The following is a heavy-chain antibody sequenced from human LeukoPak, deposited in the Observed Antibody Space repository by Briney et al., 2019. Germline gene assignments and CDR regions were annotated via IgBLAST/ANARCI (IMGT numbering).Heavy chain of an antibody. D-gene: IGHD3-10*01. J-gene: IGHJ5*02. CDR2: INQDGGRI. Sequence: PGGSLRLTCAASGFTFSSHWMNWVRRAPGKGLEWVAIINQDGGRIGYGDSVKGRFTISRDNAQNSLYLQMNSLRAEDTAVYYCAREKYYYGSGSYYHEPKWYNWFDPWGQGTLVTVSS. CDR1: GFTFSSHW. V-gene: IGHV3-7*03. CDR3: AREKYYYGSGSYYHEPKWYNWFDP.